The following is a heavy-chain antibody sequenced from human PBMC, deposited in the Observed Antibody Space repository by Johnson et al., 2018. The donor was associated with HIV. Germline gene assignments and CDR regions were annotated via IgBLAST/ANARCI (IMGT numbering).Heavy chain of an antibody. CDR3: ARDALRALQAFDI. Sequence: VQLVESGGGLVQPGGSLRLSCAASGFTFNTYAMSWVRQAPGKGLHWVSSISGSGDSTYYADSVKGRFTISRDNSKNMLYLQMNSLRAEDTAIYYCARDALRALQAFDIWGQGAIVTVSS. J-gene: IGHJ3*02. CDR2: ISGSGDST. V-gene: IGHV3-23*04. CDR1: GFTFNTYA.